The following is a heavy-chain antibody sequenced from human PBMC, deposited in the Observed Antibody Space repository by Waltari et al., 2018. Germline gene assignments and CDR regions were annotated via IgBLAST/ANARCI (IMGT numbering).Heavy chain of an antibody. CDR2: INHSGST. J-gene: IGHJ4*02. CDR1: GGSFSGYY. Sequence: QVQLQQWGAGQLKPSETLSLTCAVYGGSFSGYYWRWILQPPWKGLEWIGEINHSGSTNYNPALKSRVTISVDTSKNQFSLKLSSVTAADTAVYYWAREKYSSSWYHIGYFDYWGQGTLVTVSS. D-gene: IGHD6-13*01. CDR3: AREKYSSSWYHIGYFDY. V-gene: IGHV4-34*01.